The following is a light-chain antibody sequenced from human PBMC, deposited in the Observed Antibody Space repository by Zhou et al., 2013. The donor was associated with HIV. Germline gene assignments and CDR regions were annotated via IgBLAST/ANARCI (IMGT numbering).Light chain of an antibody. Sequence: DIQLTQSPSFLSASVGDRVTITCRASQGINDYLAWYQQKPGKAPKLLIYAASRLQRGVPSRFSGSGAGTEFTLTITSLQPEDFATYHCQQLYNYPWTFGQGTEGGLQT. CDR3: QQLYNYPWT. CDR2: AAS. J-gene: IGKJ1*01. CDR1: QGINDY. V-gene: IGKV1-9*01.